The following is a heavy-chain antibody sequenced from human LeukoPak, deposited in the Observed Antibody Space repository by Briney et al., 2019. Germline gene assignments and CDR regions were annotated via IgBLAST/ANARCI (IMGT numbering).Heavy chain of an antibody. CDR3: AKHSGYISDWIDY. D-gene: IGHD6-25*01. Sequence: GGSLRLSCAASGFTFSSYAMSWVRQAPGKGLEWVSSITYTGVNTYYADSVKGRLTISRDNSKDTLCLHMNSLRAEDTAVYYCAKHSGYISDWIDYWGQGTLVTVSS. J-gene: IGHJ4*02. CDR1: GFTFSSYA. CDR2: ITYTGVNT. V-gene: IGHV3-23*01.